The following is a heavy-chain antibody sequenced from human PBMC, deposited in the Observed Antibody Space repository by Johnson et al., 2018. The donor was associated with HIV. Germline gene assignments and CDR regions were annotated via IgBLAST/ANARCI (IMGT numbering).Heavy chain of an antibody. CDR3: ARDESGSSWAFDI. CDR2: ISGSSSTI. Sequence: GLEWISYISGSSSTIYYADSVKGRFTISRDNSKKTLCLQMNSLRAEDTAVYYCARDESGSSWAFDIWGQGTMVTVSS. J-gene: IGHJ3*02. V-gene: IGHV3-48*01. D-gene: IGHD6-13*01.